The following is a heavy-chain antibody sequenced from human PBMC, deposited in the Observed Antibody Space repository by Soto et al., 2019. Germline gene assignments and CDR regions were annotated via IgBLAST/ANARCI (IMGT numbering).Heavy chain of an antibody. CDR3: ARATPYYDFWSGPYYYYYGLDV. D-gene: IGHD3-3*01. CDR2: IYYSGST. Sequence: QVQLQESGPGLVKPSETLSLTCSVSGGSINSYYWSWIRQPPGKGLEWIGYIYYSGSTNYNPSLKSRVTIAVDTSKNQSSLKLNSVTAADTAVYYCARATPYYDFWSGPYYYYYGLDVXXXXTTVTVSS. V-gene: IGHV4-59*01. CDR1: GGSINSYY. J-gene: IGHJ6*01.